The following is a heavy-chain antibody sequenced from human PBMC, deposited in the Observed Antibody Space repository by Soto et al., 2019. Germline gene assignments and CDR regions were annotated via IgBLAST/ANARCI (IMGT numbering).Heavy chain of an antibody. CDR1: GATFRRYG. J-gene: IGHJ4*02. V-gene: IGHV3-33*03. Sequence: PGGSLILSCAASGATFRRYGMHWVRQAPGRGLEWVAVIWSNGSNKFYGDSVRGRFTISRDNSKNTLFLQMSGLRVEDTAVYYCAAGLGNWDYFDSWGQGTLVTVSS. CDR2: IWSNGSNK. D-gene: IGHD7-27*01. CDR3: AAGLGNWDYFDS.